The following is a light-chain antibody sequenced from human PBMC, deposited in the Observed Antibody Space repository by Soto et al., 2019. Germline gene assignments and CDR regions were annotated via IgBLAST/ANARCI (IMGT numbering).Light chain of an antibody. CDR3: QQYCSSPGT. V-gene: IGKV3-20*01. CDR1: QSVSISY. Sequence: EIELTLSPGTLSLSPGERDTLSCRASQSVSISYLAWYQQKPGQAPRLLIYRPSSRATGIPARFSGRGSGTDFTLTFSRLETEDVAVDYGQQYCSSPGTFGQGTRLEIK. CDR2: RPS. J-gene: IGKJ5*01.